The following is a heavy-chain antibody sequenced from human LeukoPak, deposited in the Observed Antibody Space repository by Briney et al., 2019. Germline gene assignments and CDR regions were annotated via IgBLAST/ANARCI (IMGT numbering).Heavy chain of an antibody. V-gene: IGHV3-30*18. Sequence: GGSLRLSCAASGFTFSSYGMHWVRQAPGKGLEWVAVISYDGSNKYYADSVKGRFTISRDNSKNTLYLQMNSPRAEDTAVYYCAKDPGGSWLFDYWGQGTLVTVSS. J-gene: IGHJ4*02. CDR1: GFTFSSYG. CDR2: ISYDGSNK. D-gene: IGHD6-13*01. CDR3: AKDPGGSWLFDY.